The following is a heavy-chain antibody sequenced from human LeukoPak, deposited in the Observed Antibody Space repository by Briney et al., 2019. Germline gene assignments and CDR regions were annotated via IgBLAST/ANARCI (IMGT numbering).Heavy chain of an antibody. CDR3: AQWSRYFDY. CDR1: GFTFSSYA. Sequence: GGSLRLSCAASGFTFSSYAMHWVRQAPGKGLEWVAVISYDGSNKYYADSVKGRFTISRDNSKNTLYLQMNSLRAEDTALYFCAQWSRYFDYWGQGTLVTVSS. CDR2: ISYDGSNK. D-gene: IGHD1-26*01. V-gene: IGHV3-30*04. J-gene: IGHJ4*02.